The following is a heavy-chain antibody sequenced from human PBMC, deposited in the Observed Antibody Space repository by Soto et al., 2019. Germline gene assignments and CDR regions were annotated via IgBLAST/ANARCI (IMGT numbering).Heavy chain of an antibody. V-gene: IGHV3-23*01. D-gene: IGHD2-8*02. Sequence: EVQMLEYGGGLVQPGGSLRLSCAASGFTCSSYDMSWVRQAPGKVLEWVSTILVGGSTHYPDSVKGRFTISRDNSKNTLLLKMNSLTAGDTPVYYCAKATATGGGAFDICGQGTMVTVSS. CDR3: AKATATGGGAFDI. J-gene: IGHJ3*02. CDR1: GFTCSSYD. CDR2: ILVGGST.